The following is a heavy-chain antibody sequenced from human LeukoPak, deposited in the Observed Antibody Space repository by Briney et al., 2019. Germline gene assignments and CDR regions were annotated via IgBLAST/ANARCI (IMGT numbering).Heavy chain of an antibody. D-gene: IGHD3-22*01. Sequence: PSETLSLTCTVSGGSISSYYWSWIRQPPGKGLEWIGYIYYSGSTNYNPSLKSRVTISVDTSKNQFALKLSSVTAADTAVYFCARGPYSYDSSGAFDIWGQGTMVTVSS. CDR1: GGSISSYY. CDR2: IYYSGST. J-gene: IGHJ3*02. CDR3: ARGPYSYDSSGAFDI. V-gene: IGHV4-59*08.